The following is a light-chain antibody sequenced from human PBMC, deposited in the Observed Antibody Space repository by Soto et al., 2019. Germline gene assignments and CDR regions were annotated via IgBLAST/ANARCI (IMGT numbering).Light chain of an antibody. CDR2: GST. CDR3: QSYDNSLSAYV. V-gene: IGLV1-40*01. Sequence: QSVLTQPPSLSGAPGQRVTISCTGSSSDIGAGSEVHWYQQLPGTAPKLLIFGSTNRPSGVPERFSGSKSATSASLAITGLQAEDEADYYCQSYDNSLSAYVFGTGTKLPS. CDR1: SSDIGAGSE. J-gene: IGLJ1*01.